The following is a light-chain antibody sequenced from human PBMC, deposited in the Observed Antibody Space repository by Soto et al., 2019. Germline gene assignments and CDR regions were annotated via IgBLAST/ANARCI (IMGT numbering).Light chain of an antibody. CDR1: SSNIGRNT. CDR2: SNN. CDR3: AAWDDSLNGLNYV. Sequence: QSVLTQPPSASGTPGQRVTISCSGSSSNIGRNTVNWYQQLPGTAPKLLIYSNNQRPSGVPDRFSGSKSGTSASLAISGLQSEDEADYYCAAWDDSLNGLNYVFGPG. V-gene: IGLV1-44*01. J-gene: IGLJ1*01.